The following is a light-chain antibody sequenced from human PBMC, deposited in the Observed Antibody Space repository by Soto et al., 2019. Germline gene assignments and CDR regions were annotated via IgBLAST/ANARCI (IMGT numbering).Light chain of an antibody. CDR3: CSNQGSSPLV. Sequence: QSALTQPASVSGSPGQSITISCTGTSSDVGSYNLVSWYQQHPGKAPKLMIYEGSKRPSGVSNRFSGSMSGTTASLTFSGRKVSQEADDYCCSNQGSSPLVFGGGTQPTV. J-gene: IGLJ3*02. V-gene: IGLV2-23*01. CDR1: SSDVGSYNL. CDR2: EGS.